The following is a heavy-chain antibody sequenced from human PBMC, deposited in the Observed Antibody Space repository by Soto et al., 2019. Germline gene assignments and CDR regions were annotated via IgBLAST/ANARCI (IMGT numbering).Heavy chain of an antibody. D-gene: IGHD3-3*01. J-gene: IGHJ5*02. V-gene: IGHV4-59*01. CDR1: GGSISSYY. Sequence: SETLSLTCTVSGGSISSYYWSWIRQPPGKGLEWIGYIYYSGSTNYNPSLKSRVTISVDTSKNQFSLKLSSVTAADTAVYYCARVGGDFWGGSPNWFDPWGQGTLVTVS. CDR3: ARVGGDFWGGSPNWFDP. CDR2: IYYSGST.